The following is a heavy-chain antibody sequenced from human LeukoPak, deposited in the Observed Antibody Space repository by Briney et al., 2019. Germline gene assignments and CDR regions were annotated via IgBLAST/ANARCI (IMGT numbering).Heavy chain of an antibody. J-gene: IGHJ6*03. CDR3: ARDGIAVAGTYYYYYMDV. D-gene: IGHD6-19*01. Sequence: PSETLSLTCTVSGGSISSSSYYWGWIRQPPGKGLEWIGSIYYSGSTYYNPSLKSRVTISVDTSKNQFSLKLSSVTAADTAVYYCARDGIAVAGTYYYYYMDVWSKGTTVTVSS. CDR1: GGSISSSSYY. CDR2: IYYSGST. V-gene: IGHV4-39*07.